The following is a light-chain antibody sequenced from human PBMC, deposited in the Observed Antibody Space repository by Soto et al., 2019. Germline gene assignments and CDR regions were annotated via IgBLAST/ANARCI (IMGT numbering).Light chain of an antibody. Sequence: QSALTQPPSASGFPGQSVTISCTGTSSDVGYYDYVSWYQQHPGKAPKLVIYEVSNRPSGVSPRFSGSKSGNTASLTISGLQAEDEADYYCSSYTSSITRYVFGAGTKVTVL. CDR1: SSDVGYYDY. V-gene: IGLV2-14*01. CDR2: EVS. CDR3: SSYTSSITRYV. J-gene: IGLJ1*01.